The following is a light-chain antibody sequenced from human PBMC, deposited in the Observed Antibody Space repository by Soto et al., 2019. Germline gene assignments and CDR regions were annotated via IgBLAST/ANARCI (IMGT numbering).Light chain of an antibody. CDR1: QSISRY. Sequence: DIPMTQSPSSLSASVVDRVTITCRASQSISRYLKWYQQKPGKAPNLLIYVASILQSEVPSRFSGSGSGTDFTLNITSLQPEDFATYYCQQSYGTPITFGQGTRLEIK. J-gene: IGKJ5*01. CDR3: QQSYGTPIT. CDR2: VAS. V-gene: IGKV1-39*01.